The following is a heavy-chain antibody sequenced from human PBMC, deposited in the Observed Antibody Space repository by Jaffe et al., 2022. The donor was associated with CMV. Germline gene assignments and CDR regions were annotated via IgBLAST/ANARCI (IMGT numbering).Heavy chain of an antibody. CDR1: GGTFSSYA. CDR3: ARDSVPPDIVATMFY. V-gene: IGHV1-69*09. D-gene: IGHD5-12*01. J-gene: IGHJ4*02. CDR2: IIPILGIA. Sequence: QVQLVQSGAEVKKPGSSVKVSCKASGGTFSSYAISWVRQAPGQGLEWMGRIIPILGIANYAQKFQGRVTITADKSTSTAYMELSSLRSEDTAVYYCARDSVPPDIVATMFYWGQGTLVTVSS.